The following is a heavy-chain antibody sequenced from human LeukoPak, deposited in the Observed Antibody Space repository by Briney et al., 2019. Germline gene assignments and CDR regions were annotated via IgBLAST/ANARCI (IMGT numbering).Heavy chain of an antibody. CDR1: GGSFSGYY. CDR2: INHSGST. Sequence: SETLSLTCAVYGGSFSGYYWSWIRQPPGKGLEWIGEINHSGSTNYNPSLKSRVTISVDTSKNQFSLKLSSVTAADTAVYYCARGSKRDGYNYSYYYMDVWGKGTTVTVSS. V-gene: IGHV4-34*01. J-gene: IGHJ6*03. CDR3: ARGSKRDGYNYSYYYMDV. D-gene: IGHD5-24*01.